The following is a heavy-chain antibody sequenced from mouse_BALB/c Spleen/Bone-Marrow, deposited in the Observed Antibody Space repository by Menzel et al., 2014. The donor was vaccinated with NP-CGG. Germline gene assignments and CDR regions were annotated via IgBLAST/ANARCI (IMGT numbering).Heavy chain of an antibody. CDR3: ARWMGPYYAMDY. Sequence: EVQLQQSGPELVKPGASVKMSCKASGYTFTSYVMHWVKQKPGQGLEWIGGINPNNGGTSYNQKFKGKATLTVDKSSSTAYMELRSLTSEDSAVYYCARWMGPYYAMDYWGQGTSVTVSS. V-gene: IGHV1-14*01. J-gene: IGHJ4*01. CDR2: INPNNGGT. CDR1: GYTFTSYV. D-gene: IGHD2-3*01.